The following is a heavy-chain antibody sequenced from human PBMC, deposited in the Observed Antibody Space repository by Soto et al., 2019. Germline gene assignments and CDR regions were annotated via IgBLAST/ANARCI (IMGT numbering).Heavy chain of an antibody. CDR2: VSIGGST. J-gene: IGHJ4*02. Sequence: DVQLLESGGGLVQPEGSLRLSCAASGFTFSSYAMGWVRQVPGKGLEWVAGVSIGGSTHYADSVRGRFTISRDNSKNTLSRQMNSLTAEDTAVYFCAKRRGAGGHFDYWGQGALVTVSS. CDR1: GFTFSSYA. V-gene: IGHV3-23*01. CDR3: AKRRGAGGHFDY. D-gene: IGHD2-15*01.